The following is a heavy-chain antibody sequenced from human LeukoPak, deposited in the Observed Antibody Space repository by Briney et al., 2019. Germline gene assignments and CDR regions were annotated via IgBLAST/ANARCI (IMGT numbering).Heavy chain of an antibody. CDR2: IRYDGSNK. J-gene: IGHJ4*02. D-gene: IGHD2-2*01. CDR1: GFTFSSYG. CDR3: AKETRAGDIVVVPAAVLDY. Sequence: AGGSLRLSCAASGFTFSSYGMHWVRQAPGKGLEWVAFIRYDGSNKYYADSVKGRFTISRDNSKNTLYLQMNSLRAEDTAVYYCAKETRAGDIVVVPAAVLDYWGQGTLVTVSS. V-gene: IGHV3-30*02.